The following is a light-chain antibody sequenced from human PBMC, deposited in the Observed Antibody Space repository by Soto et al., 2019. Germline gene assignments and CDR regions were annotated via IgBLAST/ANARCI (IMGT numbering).Light chain of an antibody. CDR1: SSNIGTNT. J-gene: IGLJ2*01. V-gene: IGLV1-44*01. CDR3: AAWDDSRNGPL. Sequence: QSVLAQPPSASGTPGQRVDISCSGSSSNIGTNTVNWYQQLPGTAPKLLIYSNNQRPSGVPDRFSGSKFGTSASLAISGLQSEDEADYYCAAWDDSRNGPLFGGGTKVTVL. CDR2: SNN.